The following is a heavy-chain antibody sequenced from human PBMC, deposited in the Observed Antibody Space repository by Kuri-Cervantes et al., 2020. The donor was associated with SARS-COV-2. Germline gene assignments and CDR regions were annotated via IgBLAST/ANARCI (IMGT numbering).Heavy chain of an antibody. Sequence: ESLKISCAVYGGSFSGYYCSWIRQPPGKGLEWIGEINHSGSTNYDPSLKSRVTISVDTSKNQFSLKLSSVTAADTAVYYCAREFAGMDVWGQGTTVTVSS. CDR1: GGSFSGYY. J-gene: IGHJ6*02. V-gene: IGHV4-34*01. CDR2: INHSGST. CDR3: AREFAGMDV.